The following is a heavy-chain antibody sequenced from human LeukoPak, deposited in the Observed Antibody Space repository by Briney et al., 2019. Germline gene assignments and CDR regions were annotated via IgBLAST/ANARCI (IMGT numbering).Heavy chain of an antibody. CDR2: ISGSGGST. CDR1: GFTFSSDA. V-gene: IGHV3-23*01. D-gene: IGHD4-17*01. CDR3: AKVPPGVAYGDYEGY. Sequence: PGGSLRLSCAASGFTFSSDAMSWVRQAPGKGLEWVSAISGSGGSTYYADSVKGRFTTSRDNSKNTLYLQMNSLRAEDTAVYYCAKVPPGVAYGDYEGYWGQGTLVTVSS. J-gene: IGHJ4*02.